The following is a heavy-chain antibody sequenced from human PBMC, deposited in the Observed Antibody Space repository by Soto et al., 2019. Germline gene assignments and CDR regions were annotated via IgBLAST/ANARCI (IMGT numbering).Heavy chain of an antibody. Sequence: QVQLVQSGAEVKKPGSSVKVSCKASGGTFSSYAISWVRQAPGQGLEWMGGIIPIFGTANYAQKFQGRVTITADESTSTAYMELSSLRSEDTAVYYCARAYSCSFGAPLGNYYYGMDVWGQGTTVTVSS. J-gene: IGHJ6*02. V-gene: IGHV1-69*01. CDR2: IIPIFGTA. D-gene: IGHD6-6*01. CDR3: ARAYSCSFGAPLGNYYYGMDV. CDR1: GGTFSSYA.